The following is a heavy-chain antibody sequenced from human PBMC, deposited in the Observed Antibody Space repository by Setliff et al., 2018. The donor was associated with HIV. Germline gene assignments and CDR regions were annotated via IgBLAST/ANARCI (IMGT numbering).Heavy chain of an antibody. D-gene: IGHD1-26*01. CDR3: ALASIVSTARWNH. V-gene: IGHV1-2*02. CDR1: GYTFSAYY. CDR2: INPNSGAT. J-gene: IGHJ5*02. Sequence: GASVKVSCKVSGYTFSAYYLHWVRRAPGQGLEWMGWINPNSGATKYAQNFQGRVTMTRDTSISTAYMDLSSLTSDDTAVYYCALASIVSTARWNHWGRGALVTVSS.